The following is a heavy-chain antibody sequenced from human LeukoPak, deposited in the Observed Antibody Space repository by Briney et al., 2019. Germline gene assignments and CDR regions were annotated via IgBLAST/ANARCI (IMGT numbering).Heavy chain of an antibody. CDR2: IKQDGSDK. V-gene: IGHV3-7*01. CDR1: GFTFSSYF. J-gene: IGHJ4*02. D-gene: IGHD3-16*02. CDR3: ARAAYDYVWGSYRTQGTFDY. Sequence: GGSLRLSCAASGFTFSSYFMSWVRQAPGKGLEWVANIKQDGSDKYYMDSVKGRFTISRDNAKISLYLQMNSLRAEDTAVYYCARAAYDYVWGSYRTQGTFDYWGQGTLVTVSS.